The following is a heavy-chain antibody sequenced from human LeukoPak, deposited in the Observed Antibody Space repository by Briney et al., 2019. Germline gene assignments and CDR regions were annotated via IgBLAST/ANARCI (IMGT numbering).Heavy chain of an antibody. CDR1: GGSFSDYY. CDR3: ARDGVFHDSDGYSFDY. Sequence: SETLSLTCAVYGGSFSDYYWIWIRQPPGKGLEWIASIYHSGTTYYNPSLRNRVTLFVDTSKNQFSLKLTSLTAADTAVYYCARDGVFHDSDGYSFDYWGQGTLVTVSS. V-gene: IGHV4-34*01. J-gene: IGHJ4*02. CDR2: IYHSGTT. D-gene: IGHD3-22*01.